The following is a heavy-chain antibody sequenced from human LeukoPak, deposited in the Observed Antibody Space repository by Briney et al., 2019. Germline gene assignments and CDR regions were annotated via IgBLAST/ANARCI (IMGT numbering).Heavy chain of an antibody. CDR3: ASFRWLTPYFQQ. CDR1: GYTFTSYG. J-gene: IGHJ1*01. V-gene: IGHV1-18*01. CDR2: ISAYNGNT. D-gene: IGHD6-19*01. Sequence: ASVKVSCKASGYTFTSYGISWVRQAPGQGLEWMGWISAYNGNTNYAQKLQGRVTMTTDTSTSTAYMELRSLRSDDTAVYYCASFRWLTPYFQQWGQGTLVTVSS.